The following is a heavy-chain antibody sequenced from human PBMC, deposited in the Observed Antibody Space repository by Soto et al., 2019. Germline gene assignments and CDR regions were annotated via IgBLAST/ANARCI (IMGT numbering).Heavy chain of an antibody. CDR2: ISWSSGSI. J-gene: IGHJ5*02. D-gene: IGHD1-26*01. Sequence: PGGSLRLSCAASGFTFDDYAMHWVRQAPGKGLEWVSGISWSSGSIGYADSVKGRFTISRDNAKNSLYLQMNSLRAEDTALYYCAKEIVGAPGWFDPWGQGTLVTVSS. CDR3: AKEIVGAPGWFDP. V-gene: IGHV3-9*01. CDR1: GFTFDDYA.